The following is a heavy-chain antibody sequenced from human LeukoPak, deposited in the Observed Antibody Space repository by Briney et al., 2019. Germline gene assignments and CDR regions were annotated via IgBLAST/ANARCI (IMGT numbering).Heavy chain of an antibody. Sequence: SETLSLTCTVSGGSISSYYWSWIRQPPGKGLEWIGYIYYSGSTNYNPSLKSRVTISVDTSKNQFSLKLSSVTAADTAVYYCARDGGSYVGGAFDIWGQGTMVTVSS. CDR1: GGSISSYY. D-gene: IGHD1-26*01. V-gene: IGHV4-59*01. J-gene: IGHJ3*02. CDR3: ARDGGSYVGGAFDI. CDR2: IYYSGST.